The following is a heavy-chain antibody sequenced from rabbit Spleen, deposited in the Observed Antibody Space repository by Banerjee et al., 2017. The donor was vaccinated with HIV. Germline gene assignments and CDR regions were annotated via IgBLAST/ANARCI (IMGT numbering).Heavy chain of an antibody. Sequence: QSLEESGGGLVKPGASLTLTCTASGVSFSFSSYMCWVRQAPGKGLEWIACIDIGSSGFTYFATWAKGRFTISKTSSTTVTLQMTRLTAADTATYFCARDTSSSFSSYGMDLWAQGPSSPS. V-gene: IGHV1S40*01. CDR3: ARDTSSSFSSYGMDL. CDR1: GVSFSFSSY. CDR2: IDIGSSGFT. D-gene: IGHD1-1*01. J-gene: IGHJ6*01.